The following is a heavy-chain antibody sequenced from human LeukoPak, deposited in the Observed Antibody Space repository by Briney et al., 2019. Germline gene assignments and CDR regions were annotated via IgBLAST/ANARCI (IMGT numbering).Heavy chain of an antibody. Sequence: SETLSLTCTVSAGSISGYFWSSIRLPPGKGLEWLGYVYYSGSTNYNLSLKSRVTISVDTSKKQFTLNLSAVTAADTAMYYSARHSPIAATGTFDYWGQGTLVSVCS. CDR2: VYYSGST. J-gene: IGHJ4*02. D-gene: IGHD6-13*01. CDR3: ARHSPIAATGTFDY. V-gene: IGHV4-59*08. CDR1: AGSISGYF.